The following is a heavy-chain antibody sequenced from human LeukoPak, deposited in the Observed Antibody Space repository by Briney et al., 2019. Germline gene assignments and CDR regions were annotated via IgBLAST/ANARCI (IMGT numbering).Heavy chain of an antibody. Sequence: PGGSLRLSCAASGFTFSNYWMHWVRQAPGKGLVWVSRINSDGINTSYADSVKGRFTISRDNSKNTLYLQMNSLRAEDTAVYYCASPGNLNYYDSSGYWYYFDYWGQGTLVTVSS. CDR1: GFTFSNYW. CDR3: ASPGNLNYYDSSGYWYYFDY. D-gene: IGHD3-22*01. V-gene: IGHV3-74*01. J-gene: IGHJ4*02. CDR2: INSDGINT.